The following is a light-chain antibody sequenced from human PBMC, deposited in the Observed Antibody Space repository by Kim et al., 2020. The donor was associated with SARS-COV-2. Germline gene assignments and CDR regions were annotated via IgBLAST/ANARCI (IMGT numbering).Light chain of an antibody. CDR1: KLGTKY. CDR3: QAWDSTTLL. V-gene: IGLV3-1*01. J-gene: IGLJ2*01. CDR2: EDT. Sequence: SVSPGQTASITCSGDKLGTKYTCWYQQRPGRSPVLVISEDTKRPSGIPERFSGSNSGNTATLTITGTLAMDEADYYCQAWDSTTLLFGRGTQLTVL.